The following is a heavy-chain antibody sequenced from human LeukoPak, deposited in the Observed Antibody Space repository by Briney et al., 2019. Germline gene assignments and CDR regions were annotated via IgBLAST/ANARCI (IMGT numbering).Heavy chain of an antibody. Sequence: ASVKVSCKASGYTFTSYAMHWVRQAPGQRLEWMGWINAGNGNTKYSQKFQGRVTITRDTSASTAYMELSSLRSEDTAVYYCARVLEVYYGMDVWGQGTTVTVS. CDR3: ARVLEVYYGMDV. J-gene: IGHJ6*02. CDR2: INAGNGNT. D-gene: IGHD2/OR15-2a*01. CDR1: GYTFTSYA. V-gene: IGHV1-3*01.